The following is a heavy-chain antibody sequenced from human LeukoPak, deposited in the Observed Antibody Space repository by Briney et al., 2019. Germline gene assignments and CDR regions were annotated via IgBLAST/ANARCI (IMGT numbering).Heavy chain of an antibody. J-gene: IGHJ4*02. CDR2: INHSGST. V-gene: IGHV4-34*01. D-gene: IGHD1-26*01. CDR1: GGSFSGYY. CDR3: ATGATDLLFDY. Sequence: ASETLSLTCAVYGGSFSGYYWSWIRQPPGKGLEWIGEINHSGSTNYNPSLKSRVTISVDTSRNQFSLKLSSVTAADTAVYYCATGATDLLFDYWGQGTLVTVSS.